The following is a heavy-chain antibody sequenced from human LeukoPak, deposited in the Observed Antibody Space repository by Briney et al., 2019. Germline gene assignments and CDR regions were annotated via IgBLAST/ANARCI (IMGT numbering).Heavy chain of an antibody. Sequence: TPSETLSLTCAVYGGSFSGYYWSWIRQPPGKGLEWIGEINHSGSTNYNPSLKSRVTISVDTSKNQFSLKLSSVTAADTAVYYCARGRGGLTVTHFLDYWGPGTLVTVSS. CDR3: ARGRGGLTVTHFLDY. CDR1: GGSFSGYY. J-gene: IGHJ4*02. V-gene: IGHV4-34*01. D-gene: IGHD4-17*01. CDR2: INHSGST.